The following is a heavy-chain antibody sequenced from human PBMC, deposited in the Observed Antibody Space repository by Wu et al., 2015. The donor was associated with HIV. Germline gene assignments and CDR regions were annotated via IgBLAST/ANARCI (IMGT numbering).Heavy chain of an antibody. CDR2: ILPIFGTP. CDR3: ARGGTAMAFNWFDP. V-gene: IGHV1-69*13. D-gene: IGHD5-18*01. Sequence: QVQLVQSGAEVKKPGSSVKVSCKASGGTFSNYGISWVRQAPGQGLEWMGRILPIFGTPSYAQKFQGRVTITADESTETVYMELSSLRSGDTAVYYCARGGTAMAFNWFDPWGQGTLVTVSS. J-gene: IGHJ5*02. CDR1: GGTFSNYG.